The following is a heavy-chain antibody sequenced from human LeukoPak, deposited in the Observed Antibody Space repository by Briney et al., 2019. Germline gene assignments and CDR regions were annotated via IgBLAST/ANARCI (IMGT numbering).Heavy chain of an antibody. CDR3: TPGSHYCGGDCYLV. J-gene: IGHJ3*01. Sequence: GGSLRLSCVVSGFSVRSNFMNWVRQAPGKGLEWVSGISGSGGSTYYADSMRGRFSISRDNSKDTLYLQVNSLKVEDTAVYYCTPGSHYCGGDCYLVWGQGTMVTVSS. CDR2: ISGSGGST. V-gene: IGHV3-23*01. D-gene: IGHD2-21*02. CDR1: GFSVRSNF.